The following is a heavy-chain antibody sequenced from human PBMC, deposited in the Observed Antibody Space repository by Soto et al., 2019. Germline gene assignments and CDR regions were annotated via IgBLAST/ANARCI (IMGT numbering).Heavy chain of an antibody. CDR2: ISAYNGNT. D-gene: IGHD6-13*01. V-gene: IGHV1-18*01. Sequence: QVQLVQSGAEVKKPGASVKVSCKASGYTFTSYGISWVRQAPGQGLEWMGWISAYNGNTNYAQKLQGRVTMTTDTSTRTAYMERRSLSSDDTAVYYCARDGGGSSSSDPLDYWGQGTLVTVSS. CDR3: ARDGGGSSSSDPLDY. J-gene: IGHJ4*02. CDR1: GYTFTSYG.